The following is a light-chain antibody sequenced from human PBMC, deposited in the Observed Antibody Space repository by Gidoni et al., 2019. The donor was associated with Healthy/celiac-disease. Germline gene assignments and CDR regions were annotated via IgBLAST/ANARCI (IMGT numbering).Light chain of an antibody. V-gene: IGKV1-5*03. CDR3: QQYNSYPWT. J-gene: IGKJ1*01. CDR1: QSISSW. Sequence: DIQRTHSPSTLSASVGDRVTITSRASQSISSWLAWYQQKPGKAPKLLIYKASSLESGVPSRFSGSGSGTEFTLTISSLQPDDFATYYCQQYNSYPWTFGQGTKVDIK. CDR2: KAS.